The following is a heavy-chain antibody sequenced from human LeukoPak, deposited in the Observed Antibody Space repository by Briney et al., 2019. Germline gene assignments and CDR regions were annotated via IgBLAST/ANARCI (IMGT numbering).Heavy chain of an antibody. Sequence: PSETLSLTCTVSGGSISSYYWSWIRQPPGKGLEWIGYIYYSGSTNYNPSLKSRVTISVDTSKNQFSLKLSSVTAADTAVYYCARDGGYCSGGSCYSGYYYYYMDVWGKGTTVTISS. J-gene: IGHJ6*03. CDR1: GGSISSYY. CDR2: IYYSGST. D-gene: IGHD2-15*01. V-gene: IGHV4-59*01. CDR3: ARDGGYCSGGSCYSGYYYYYMDV.